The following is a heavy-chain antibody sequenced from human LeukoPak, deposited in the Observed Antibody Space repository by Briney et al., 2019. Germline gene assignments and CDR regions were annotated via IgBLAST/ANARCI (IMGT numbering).Heavy chain of an antibody. D-gene: IGHD6-13*01. V-gene: IGHV1-2*02. J-gene: IGHJ5*02. CDR1: GYTFTGYY. CDR3: ARAAAGINWFDP. Sequence: ASVKVSCKASGYTFTGYYMHWVRQAPGPGLEWMGWINPNSGGTNYAQKFQGRVTMTRDTSISTAYMELSRLRSDDTAVYYCARAAAGINWFDPWAQGTLVTVSS. CDR2: INPNSGGT.